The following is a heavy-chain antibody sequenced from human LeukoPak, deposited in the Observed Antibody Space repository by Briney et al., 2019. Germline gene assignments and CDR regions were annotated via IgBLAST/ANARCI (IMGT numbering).Heavy chain of an antibody. CDR2: IIPILGIA. CDR3: ARENYGSGSLDV. CDR1: GGTFSSYA. Sequence: ASVKVSCKASGGTFSSYAISWVRQAPGQGLEWMGRIIPILGIANYAQKFQGRVTITADKSTSTAYTELSSLRSEDTAVYYCARENYGSGSLDVWGKGTTVTVSS. J-gene: IGHJ6*04. V-gene: IGHV1-69*04. D-gene: IGHD3-10*01.